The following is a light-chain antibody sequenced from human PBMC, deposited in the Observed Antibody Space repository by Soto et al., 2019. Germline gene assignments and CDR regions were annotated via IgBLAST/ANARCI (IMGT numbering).Light chain of an antibody. CDR3: QQYGSSTT. Sequence: EIVLTQSPGTLSLSPGDRAILSCRASQSVPSNHIAWYQQRSGQAPRPLMFGASIRAAGVPDRFSGSGSGTDFTLTICRLEPEDFAVYHCQQYGSSTTFGQGTKVDI. J-gene: IGKJ1*01. CDR1: QSVPSNH. V-gene: IGKV3-20*01. CDR2: GAS.